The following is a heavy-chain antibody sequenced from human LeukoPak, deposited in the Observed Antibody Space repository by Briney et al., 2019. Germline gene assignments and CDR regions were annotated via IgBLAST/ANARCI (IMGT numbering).Heavy chain of an antibody. CDR2: ISWNSGSI. D-gene: IGHD1-26*01. J-gene: IGHJ1*01. CDR1: GFTFDDYA. V-gene: IGHV3-9*03. Sequence: SGGSLRLSCAASGFTFDDYAMHWVRHAPGKGLEWVSGISWNSGSIGYADSVKGRFTISRDNAKNSLYLQMNSLRAEDMALYYCAKDNGPVGATSSFGYFQHWGQGTLVTVSS. CDR3: AKDNGPVGATSSFGYFQH.